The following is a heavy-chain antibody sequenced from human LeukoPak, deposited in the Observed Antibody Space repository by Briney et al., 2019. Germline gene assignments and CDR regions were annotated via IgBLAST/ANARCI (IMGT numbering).Heavy chain of an antibody. D-gene: IGHD2-2*02. Sequence: SETLSLTCTVSGGSISSSSYYWGWIRQPPGKGLEWIGSIYYSGSTYYNPFLKSRVTISVDTSKNQFSLKLSSVTAADTAVYYCARDWYGVVPVDIYYYYYMDVWGKGTTVTVSS. CDR3: ARDWYGVVPVDIYYYYYMDV. CDR2: IYYSGST. V-gene: IGHV4-39*07. CDR1: GGSISSSSYY. J-gene: IGHJ6*03.